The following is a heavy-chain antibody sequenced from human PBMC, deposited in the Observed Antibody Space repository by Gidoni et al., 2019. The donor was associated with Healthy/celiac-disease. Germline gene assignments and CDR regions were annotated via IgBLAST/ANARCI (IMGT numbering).Heavy chain of an antibody. J-gene: IGHJ6*02. CDR3: ARDSYYYGSGSYYNRPYYYYGMDV. D-gene: IGHD3-10*01. Sequence: QMQLQESRPGLVQPSDTLSLTCSVSGYSISGGYSCGWIRQPPGKGRGGFGSIYHSGSTYYNPSIKSRVTISVDTSKNQFSLKLSSVTAADTAVYYCARDSYYYGSGSYYNRPYYYYGMDVWGQGTTVTVSS. V-gene: IGHV4-38-2*02. CDR2: IYHSGST. CDR1: GYSISGGYS.